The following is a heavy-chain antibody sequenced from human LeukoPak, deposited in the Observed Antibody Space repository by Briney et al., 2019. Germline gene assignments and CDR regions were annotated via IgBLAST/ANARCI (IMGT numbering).Heavy chain of an antibody. CDR1: GGSISSYY. CDR3: ARDLEITFGGVIARDY. J-gene: IGHJ4*02. D-gene: IGHD3-16*02. Sequence: SETLSLTCTVSGGSISSYYWSWIRQPPGKGLEWIGYIYYSGSTYYNPSLKSRVTISVDTSKNQFSLKLSSVTAADTAVYYCARDLEITFGGVIARDYWGQGTLVTVSS. V-gene: IGHV4-59*12. CDR2: IYYSGST.